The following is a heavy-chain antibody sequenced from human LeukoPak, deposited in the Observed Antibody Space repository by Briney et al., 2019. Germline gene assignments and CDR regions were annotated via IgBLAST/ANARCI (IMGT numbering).Heavy chain of an antibody. CDR3: ARDYYDSSGYGITDY. D-gene: IGHD3-22*01. CDR1: GGTFSSYG. Sequence: SVKVSCKAFGGTFSSYGISWVRQAPGQGLEWMGRIIPILGIANYAQKFQGRVTITADKSTSTAYMELSSLRSEDTAVYYCARDYYDSSGYGITDYWAREPWSPSPQ. CDR2: IIPILGIA. V-gene: IGHV1-69*04. J-gene: IGHJ4*02.